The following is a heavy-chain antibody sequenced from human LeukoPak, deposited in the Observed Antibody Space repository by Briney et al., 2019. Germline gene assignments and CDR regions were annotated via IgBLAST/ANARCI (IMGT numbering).Heavy chain of an antibody. CDR1: EFTFSKYA. D-gene: IGHD3-16*01. Sequence: PGGSLRLSCAASEFTFSKYAMNWVRQAPGKGLEWVSGINGSGVITFYADSVKGRFTISRDNSKNTLYLQMNSLRAEDTARYYCAKDSSQGGDYFDSWGQGTLVTVSS. CDR3: AKDSSQGGDYFDS. CDR2: INGSGVIT. J-gene: IGHJ4*02. V-gene: IGHV3-23*01.